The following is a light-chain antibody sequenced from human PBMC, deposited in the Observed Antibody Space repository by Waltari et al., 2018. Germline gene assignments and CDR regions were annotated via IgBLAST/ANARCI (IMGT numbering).Light chain of an antibody. CDR2: RVS. Sequence: DVVMTQSPLSLPVTLGQPASISCKSSQRLVHSDGNTHLNWFQQRPGQSQRRLIYRVSNRDSGVPDRFSGSGSGTDVTLTISRVEAEDVGVYYCMQGTHWPYTFGQGTKLDIK. J-gene: IGKJ2*01. V-gene: IGKV2-30*02. CDR1: QRLVHSDGNTH. CDR3: MQGTHWPYT.